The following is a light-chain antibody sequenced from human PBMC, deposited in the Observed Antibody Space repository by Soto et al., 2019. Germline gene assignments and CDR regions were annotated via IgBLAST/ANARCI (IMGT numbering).Light chain of an antibody. Sequence: DIQMTQSPSTLSSSVGERVTVTCRASQSVTNWLAWYQQKPGKAPKLLIYDVSSLESGVPSRFSGSGSGTEFILTISSLQPEDFATYYCQQYDSYSWTFGQGTKVDNK. V-gene: IGKV1-5*01. CDR2: DVS. CDR3: QQYDSYSWT. J-gene: IGKJ1*01. CDR1: QSVTNW.